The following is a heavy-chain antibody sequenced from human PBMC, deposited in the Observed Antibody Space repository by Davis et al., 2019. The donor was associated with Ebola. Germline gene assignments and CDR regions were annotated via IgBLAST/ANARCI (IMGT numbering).Heavy chain of an antibody. CDR3: ARAKYYGMDV. CDR1: GLTFSSDW. V-gene: IGHV3-74*01. J-gene: IGHJ6*04. CDR2: MNSDGIST. Sequence: GESLKISCAASGLTFSSDWMHWVRQVPGKGLVWVSRMNSDGISTNYADSVKGRFTISRDNAKNTLYLQMNSLRAEDTAVYYCARAKYYGMDVWGKGTTVTVSS. D-gene: IGHD6-6*01.